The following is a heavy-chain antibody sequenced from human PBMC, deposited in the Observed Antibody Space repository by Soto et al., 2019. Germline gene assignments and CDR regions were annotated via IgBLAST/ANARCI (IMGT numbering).Heavy chain of an antibody. Sequence: SETLSLTCTVSGGSISSSSNHWGWIRQPPGKGLEWIGNIYYSENTYYNPSLKSRVTISVDTSKNQFSLRLTSVTAADTAVYYWGSHPQYGPLDNWGRGTLVPVSS. D-gene: IGHD4-17*01. J-gene: IGHJ4*02. CDR1: GGSISSSSNH. CDR3: GSHPQYGPLDN. V-gene: IGHV4-39*01. CDR2: IYYSENT.